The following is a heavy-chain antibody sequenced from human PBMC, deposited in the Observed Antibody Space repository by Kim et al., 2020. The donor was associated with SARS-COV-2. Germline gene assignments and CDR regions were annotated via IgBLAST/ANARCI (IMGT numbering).Heavy chain of an antibody. D-gene: IGHD5-18*01. CDR2: IWYDGSNK. Sequence: GGSLRLSCAASGFTFSSYGMHWVRQAPGKGLEWVAVIWYDGSNKYYADSVKGRFTISRDNSKNTLYLQMNSLRAEDTAVYYCAREVVDTAMDAHRYGMDVWGQGTTVTVSS. CDR3: AREVVDTAMDAHRYGMDV. V-gene: IGHV3-33*01. J-gene: IGHJ6*02. CDR1: GFTFSSYG.